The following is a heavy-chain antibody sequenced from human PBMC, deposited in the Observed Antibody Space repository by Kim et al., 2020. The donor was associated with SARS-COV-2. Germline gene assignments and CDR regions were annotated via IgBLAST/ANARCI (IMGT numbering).Heavy chain of an antibody. V-gene: IGHV1-8*01. J-gene: IGHJ6*02. D-gene: IGHD3-10*01. CDR1: GYTFTSYD. Sequence: ASVKVSCKASGYTFTSYDINWVRQATGQGLEWMGWMNPNSGNTGYAQKFQGRVTMTRNTSISTAYMELSSLRSEDTAVYYCARESGSYSGMDVWGQGTTVTVSS. CDR3: ARESGSYSGMDV. CDR2: MNPNSGNT.